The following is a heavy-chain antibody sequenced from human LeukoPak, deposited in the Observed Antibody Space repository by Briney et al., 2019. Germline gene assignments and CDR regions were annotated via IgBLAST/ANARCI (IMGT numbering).Heavy chain of an antibody. D-gene: IGHD3-22*01. V-gene: IGHV4-34*01. CDR3: ARDRSRYYYDSSGSFMDV. CDR2: INHSGST. J-gene: IGHJ6*02. Sequence: SETLSLTCAVYGGSFSGYYWSWIRHPPGKGLEWIGEINHSGSTNYNPSLKSRVTISVDTSKNQFSLKLSSVTAADTAVYYCARDRSRYYYDSSGSFMDVWGQGTTVTVSS. CDR1: GGSFSGYY.